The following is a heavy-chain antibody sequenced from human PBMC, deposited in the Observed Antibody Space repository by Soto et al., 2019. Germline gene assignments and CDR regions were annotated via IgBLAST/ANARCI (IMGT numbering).Heavy chain of an antibody. Sequence: GGSLRLSCAASGFTFSSYAMHWVRQAPGKGLEWVAVISYDGSNKYYADSVKGRFTISRDNSKNTLYLQMNSLRAEDTAVYYCARGSRQPSSPRFDYWGQGTLVTVSS. CDR2: ISYDGSNK. V-gene: IGHV3-30-3*01. J-gene: IGHJ4*02. CDR3: ARGSRQPSSPRFDY. D-gene: IGHD6-6*01. CDR1: GFTFSSYA.